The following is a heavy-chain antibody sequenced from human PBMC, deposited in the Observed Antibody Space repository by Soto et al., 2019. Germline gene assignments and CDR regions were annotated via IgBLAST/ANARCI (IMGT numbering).Heavy chain of an antibody. CDR1: GGSVSSGSYY. CDR2: IYYSGST. D-gene: IGHD3-3*01. V-gene: IGHV4-61*01. CDR3: ARELFGFGVGYGMDV. Sequence: SETLSLTCTVSGGSVSSGSYYWSWIRQPPGKGLEWIGYIYYSGSTNYNPSLKSRVTISVDTSKNQFSLKLSSVTAADTAVYYCARELFGFGVGYGMDVWGRGTTVTVSS. J-gene: IGHJ6*02.